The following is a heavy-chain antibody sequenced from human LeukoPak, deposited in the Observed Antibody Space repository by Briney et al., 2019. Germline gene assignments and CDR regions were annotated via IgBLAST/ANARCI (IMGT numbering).Heavy chain of an antibody. CDR1: GFTFSSYA. V-gene: IGHV3-30-3*01. J-gene: IGHJ2*01. CDR3: ARGIGYFDL. CDR2: ISYDGSNK. Sequence: TGGSLRLSCAASGFTFSSYAMHWVRQAPGKGLEWVAVISYDGSNKYYADSVKGRFTISRDNSKNTLYLQMNSLRAEDTAVYYCARGIGYFDLWGRDTLVTVSS.